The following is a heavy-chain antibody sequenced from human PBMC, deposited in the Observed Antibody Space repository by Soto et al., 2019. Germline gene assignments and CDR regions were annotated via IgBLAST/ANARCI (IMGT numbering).Heavy chain of an antibody. D-gene: IGHD2-2*01. CDR3: VRTESECRTTGCSYFFDS. CDR1: GYTFTSYA. J-gene: IGHJ4*02. V-gene: IGHV1-3*01. CDR2: INAGNGNT. Sequence: ASVKVSCKASGYTFTSYAMHWVRQAPGQRLEWMGWINAGNGNTKYSQKFQGRLTMTRDTSTTTVYMEVSSLTSEDTAVYYCVRTESECRTTGCSYFFDSWGQGTLVTVSS.